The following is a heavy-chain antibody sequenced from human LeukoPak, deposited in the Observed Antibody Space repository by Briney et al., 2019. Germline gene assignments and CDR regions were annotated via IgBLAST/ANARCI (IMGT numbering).Heavy chain of an antibody. D-gene: IGHD3-9*01. CDR3: ARARLLRYYDWLLYHSNWFDP. Sequence: ASVKVSCKASGYSFTGYYMHWVRQAPGQGLEWMGWINPNSGGTNYAQKFQGRVTMTRDTSISTAYMELRSLRSDDTAVYYCARARLLRYYDWLLYHSNWFDPWGQGTLVTVSS. CDR2: INPNSGGT. J-gene: IGHJ5*02. V-gene: IGHV1-2*02. CDR1: GYSFTGYY.